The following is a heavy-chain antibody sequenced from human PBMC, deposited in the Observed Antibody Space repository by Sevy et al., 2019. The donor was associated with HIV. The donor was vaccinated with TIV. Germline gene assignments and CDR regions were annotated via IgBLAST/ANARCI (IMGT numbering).Heavy chain of an antibody. CDR1: GFPFKNAW. CDR3: STARLGASWDTFDI. CDR2: IKSKMDGRAA. V-gene: IGHV3-15*07. Sequence: GGSLRLSCTVSGFPFKNAWMHWVRQAPGRGLEWVGRIKSKMDGRAAEYSAPVKGRFSISRDDSTNTVYLQMNSLKIEDTAVYYCSTARLGASWDTFDIWGQGTMVTVSS. J-gene: IGHJ3*02. D-gene: IGHD1-26*01.